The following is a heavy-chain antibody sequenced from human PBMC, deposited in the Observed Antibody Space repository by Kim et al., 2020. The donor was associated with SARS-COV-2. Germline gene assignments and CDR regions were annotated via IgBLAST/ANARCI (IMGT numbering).Heavy chain of an antibody. CDR3: AREHCSSTSCYGFDY. CDR2: ISYDGSNK. CDR1: GFTFSSYA. V-gene: IGHV3-30*04. Sequence: GGSLRLSCAASGFTFSSYAMHWVRQAPGKGLEWVAVISYDGSNKYYADSVKGRFTISRDNSKNTLYLQMNSLRAEDTAVYYCAREHCSSTSCYGFDYWGQGTLVTVSS. D-gene: IGHD2-2*01. J-gene: IGHJ4*02.